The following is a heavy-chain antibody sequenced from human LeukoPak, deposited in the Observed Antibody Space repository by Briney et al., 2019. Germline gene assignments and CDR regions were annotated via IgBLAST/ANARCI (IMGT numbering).Heavy chain of an antibody. CDR1: VYTFTSYY. J-gene: IGHJ5*02. Sequence: DSVKVSCKASVYTFTSYYMHWVAQAPGHGLEWMGIINHSVVSTSYAQKFPCRVTMTRDTSTSTVYMKLSSLRSEDTAVYYCVREGRTDYSGYEAWDPALNWFDPWGQGTLVTVSS. CDR2: INHSVVST. D-gene: IGHD5-12*01. CDR3: VREGRTDYSGYEAWDPALNWFDP. V-gene: IGHV1-46*01.